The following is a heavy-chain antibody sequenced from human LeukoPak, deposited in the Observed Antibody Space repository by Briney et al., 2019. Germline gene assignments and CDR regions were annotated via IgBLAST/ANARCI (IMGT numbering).Heavy chain of an antibody. CDR1: GYTFTSYD. D-gene: IGHD3-22*01. J-gene: IGHJ4*02. CDR3: ARWSDSSGYYLGY. CDR2: MNPNSGNT. V-gene: IGHV1-8*03. Sequence: ASVKVSCKASGYTFTSYDINWVRQATGQGLERMGWMNPNSGNTGYAQKFQGRVTITRNTSISTAYMELSSLRSEDTAVYYCARWSDSSGYYLGYWGQGTLVTVSS.